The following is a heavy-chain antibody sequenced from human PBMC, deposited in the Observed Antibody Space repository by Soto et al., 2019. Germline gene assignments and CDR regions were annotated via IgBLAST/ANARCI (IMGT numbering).Heavy chain of an antibody. CDR3: ARSGVTLDY. V-gene: IGHV4-59*01. D-gene: IGHD7-27*01. CDR2: IYYSGST. J-gene: IGHJ4*02. Sequence: PSETLSLTCTVSGGSISSYYWSWIRQPPGKGLEWIGYIYYSGSTNYNPSLKSRVTISVDTSKNQFPLKLSSVTAADTAVYYCARSGVTLDYWGQGTLVTVSS. CDR1: GGSISSYY.